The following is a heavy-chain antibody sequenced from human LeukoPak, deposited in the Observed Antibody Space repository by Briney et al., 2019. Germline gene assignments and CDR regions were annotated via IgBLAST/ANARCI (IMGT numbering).Heavy chain of an antibody. CDR3: ARDRGYSYGPFDY. D-gene: IGHD5-18*01. Sequence: GGSLRLSCAASGLTFSTYSMNWVRQAPGKGLEWVPSISSSSSYIYYADSAKGRFTISRDNAKNSLYLQMNSLRAEDTAVYYCARDRGYSYGPFDYWGQGTLVTVSS. J-gene: IGHJ4*02. V-gene: IGHV3-21*01. CDR1: GLTFSTYS. CDR2: ISSSSSYI.